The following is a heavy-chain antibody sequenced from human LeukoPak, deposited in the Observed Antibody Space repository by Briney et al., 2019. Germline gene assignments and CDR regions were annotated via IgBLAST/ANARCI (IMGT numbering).Heavy chain of an antibody. CDR1: GFTFSSYG. CDR3: AKGVSSGWSKLDY. J-gene: IGHJ4*02. CDR2: ISYDGSNK. V-gene: IGHV3-30*12. Sequence: PGRSLRLSCAASGFTFSSYGMHWVRQAPGKGLEWVAVISYDGSNKYYADSVKGRFTISRDNSKNTLYLQMNSLRAEDTAVYYCAKGVSSGWSKLDYWGQGTLVTVSS. D-gene: IGHD6-19*01.